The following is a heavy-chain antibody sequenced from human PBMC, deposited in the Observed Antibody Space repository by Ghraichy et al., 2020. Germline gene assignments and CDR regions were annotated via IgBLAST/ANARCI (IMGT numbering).Heavy chain of an antibody. Sequence: SQTLSLTCTVSGGSISSYYWSWIRQPPGKGLEWIWYIYYSGSTNYNPSLKTRVTISVDTSVNQFSLNMRSATAADTAVYFCARGDSQWLTFRLWGQGTLVTVTS. D-gene: IGHD6-19*01. CDR3: ARGDSQWLTFRL. CDR2: IYYSGST. CDR1: GGSISSYY. J-gene: IGHJ4*02. V-gene: IGHV4-59*01.